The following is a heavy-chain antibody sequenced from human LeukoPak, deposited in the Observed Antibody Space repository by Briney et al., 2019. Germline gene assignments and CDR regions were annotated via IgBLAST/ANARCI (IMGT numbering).Heavy chain of an antibody. Sequence: SVKVSCKASGGTFSNYAISWVRQAPGQGLEWMGGIIPKFGTANYAQKFQGRVTITADESTSTAYMELSSLRSEDTAVYYCARRPGGIFGQQLVLDAFDIWGQGTMVTVSS. CDR1: GGTFSNYA. J-gene: IGHJ3*02. D-gene: IGHD6-13*01. V-gene: IGHV1-69*13. CDR3: ARRPGGIFGQQLVLDAFDI. CDR2: IIPKFGTA.